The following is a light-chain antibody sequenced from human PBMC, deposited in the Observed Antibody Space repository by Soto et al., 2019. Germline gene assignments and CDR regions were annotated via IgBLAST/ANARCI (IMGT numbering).Light chain of an antibody. CDR1: SSDVGPYNL. CDR2: EVV. CDR3: RSYAGSSMVV. V-gene: IGLV2-23*02. Sequence: QSALTQPASVSGSPGQSITISCTGSSSDVGPYNLVSWYQHHPGKAPKLMISEVVKRPSGVSNRFSGSKSGNTASLTISGLQAEDEADYYCRSYAGSSMVVFVGGTQLTVL. J-gene: IGLJ2*01.